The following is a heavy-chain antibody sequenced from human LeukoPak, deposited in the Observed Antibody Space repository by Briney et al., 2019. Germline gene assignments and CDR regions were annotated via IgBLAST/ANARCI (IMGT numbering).Heavy chain of an antibody. J-gene: IGHJ6*03. D-gene: IGHD2/OR15-2a*01. Sequence: GGSLRLSCAASGFTFSSYTMNWVRRAPGKGLEWVSAIGGSGSSTYSVDSVKGRFTTSRDNSQNTLYLQMNSLRAEDTAVYYCARDSNRGSYYYMDVWGKGTTVTVSS. CDR2: IGGSGSST. CDR1: GFTFSSYT. V-gene: IGHV3-23*01. CDR3: ARDSNRGSYYYMDV.